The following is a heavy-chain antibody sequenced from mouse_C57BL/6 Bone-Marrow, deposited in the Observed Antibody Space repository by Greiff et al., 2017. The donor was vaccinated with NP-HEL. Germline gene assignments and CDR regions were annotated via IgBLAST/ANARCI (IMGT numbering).Heavy chain of an antibody. Sequence: VQLQESGAELVRPGTSVKLSCKASGYTFTNYWIGWAKQRPGHGLEWIGAIYPGGGYTNYTERFKGKATLTADKSSSTGYMQFSSLTSEDSAIYYCARSDYDTFFAYWGQGTLVTVSA. CDR1: GYTFTNYW. V-gene: IGHV1-63*01. CDR3: ARSDYDTFFAY. J-gene: IGHJ3*01. CDR2: IYPGGGYT. D-gene: IGHD2-4*01.